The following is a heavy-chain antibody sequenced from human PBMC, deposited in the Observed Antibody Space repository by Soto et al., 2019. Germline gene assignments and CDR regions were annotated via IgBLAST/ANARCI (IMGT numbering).Heavy chain of an antibody. CDR2: IYYSGST. CDR3: AGDRSAGGLDS. D-gene: IGHD6-25*01. CDR1: GGSISSSSYY. J-gene: IGHJ4*02. V-gene: IGHV4-39*02. Sequence: SETLSLTCTVSGGSISSSSYYWGWIRQPPGKGLEWIGSIYYSGSTYYNPSLKSRVTISVDTSKNQFSLKLSSVTAADTAVYYCAGDRSAGGLDSWGQGTRVTVSS.